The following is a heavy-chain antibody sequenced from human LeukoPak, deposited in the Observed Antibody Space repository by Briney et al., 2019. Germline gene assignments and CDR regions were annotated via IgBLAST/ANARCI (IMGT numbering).Heavy chain of an antibody. CDR3: AKSGARWSHFDY. CDR2: IYNTGGYT. J-gene: IGHJ4*02. CDR1: RVAFSDYA. V-gene: IGHV3-23*01. Sequence: PRGSLRLSSAASRVAFSDYAINTVPEAPGPGAKWVADIYNTGGYTYYADSVKGLFTISRDNSKNTLYLQMNSLRDGDTALYYCAKSGARWSHFDYWGQGVLVTVSS. D-gene: IGHD3-3*01.